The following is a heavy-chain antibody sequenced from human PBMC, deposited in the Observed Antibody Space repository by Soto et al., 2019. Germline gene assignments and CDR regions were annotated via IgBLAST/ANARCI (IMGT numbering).Heavy chain of an antibody. V-gene: IGHV3-9*01. J-gene: IGHJ4*02. D-gene: IGHD6-19*01. CDR1: GFTFDNFA. CDR3: AKASGSGLGWYLDY. CDR2: SSWNSGRM. Sequence: GGSLRLSCVASGFTFDNFAMHWVRQAPGKGLEWVSGSSWNSGRMAYGDSVKGRFTISRDNAKNSLYLQMNSLRAEDTALYFCAKASGSGLGWYLDYWGQGTLVTVSS.